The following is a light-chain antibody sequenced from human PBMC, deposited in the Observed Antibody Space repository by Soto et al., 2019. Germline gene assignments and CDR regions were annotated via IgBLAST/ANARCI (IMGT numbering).Light chain of an antibody. V-gene: IGLV2-11*01. Sequence: QSALTQPRSVAGAPGQSFTISCTGTSSDVGGYNSVSWYQHHPGKAPQLMIYDVTKRPSGVHDRFSGSKSGNTASLTISGLQAEDEADYYCCSYAGSRVVFGGGTKLTVL. CDR1: SSDVGGYNS. CDR2: DVT. CDR3: CSYAGSRVV. J-gene: IGLJ2*01.